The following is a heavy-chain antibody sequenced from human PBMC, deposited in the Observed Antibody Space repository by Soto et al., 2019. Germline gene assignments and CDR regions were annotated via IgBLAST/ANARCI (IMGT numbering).Heavy chain of an antibody. V-gene: IGHV1-69*01. J-gene: IGHJ4*02. CDR2: IIPIFGTA. CDR3: AEVRFYSNGFDY. Sequence: QVQLVQSGAEVKKPGSSVKVSCKASGGTFSSYAISWVRQAPGQGLEWMGGIIPIFGTANYAQKFQGRVTITADESTRQAQMEVRRLRSGDQAVYFLAEVRFYSNGFDYWGQGTLVTVSS. D-gene: IGHD4-4*01. CDR1: GGTFSSYA.